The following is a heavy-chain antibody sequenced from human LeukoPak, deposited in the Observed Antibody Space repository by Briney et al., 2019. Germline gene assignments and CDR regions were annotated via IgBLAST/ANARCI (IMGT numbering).Heavy chain of an antibody. V-gene: IGHV1-2*02. Sequence: ASVKVSCKASGYTFTGYYMHWVRQAPGQGLEWMGWINPNSGGTNYAQKFQGRVTMTRDTSISTAYMELRSLRSDDTAVYYCARAEGELLENFDYWGQGTLVTVSS. J-gene: IGHJ4*02. CDR1: GYTFTGYY. CDR3: ARAEGELLENFDY. CDR2: INPNSGGT. D-gene: IGHD1-26*01.